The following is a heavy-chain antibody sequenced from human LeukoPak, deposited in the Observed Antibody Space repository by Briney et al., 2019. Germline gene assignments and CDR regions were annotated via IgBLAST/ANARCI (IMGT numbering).Heavy chain of an antibody. CDR1: GYSFTSYW. V-gene: IGHV5-51*01. Sequence: GESLKISCKGSGYSFTSYWIGWVRQMPGKGLEWMGIIYPGDSDTRYSPSFQGQVTISADKSISTAYLQWSSLKASDTAMYYCARSDRYCRSTSCYVAFDIWGQGTMFTVSS. CDR2: IYPGDSDT. D-gene: IGHD2-2*01. J-gene: IGHJ3*02. CDR3: ARSDRYCRSTSCYVAFDI.